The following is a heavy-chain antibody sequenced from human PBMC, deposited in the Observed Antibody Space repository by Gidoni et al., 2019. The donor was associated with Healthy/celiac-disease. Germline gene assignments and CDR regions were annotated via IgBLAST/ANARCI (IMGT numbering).Heavy chain of an antibody. CDR3: ARDPYYYDSSGYYYVRFGFFDY. D-gene: IGHD3-22*01. Sequence: VQLVESGGGVVQPGRSWRLSCAASGFTLSSHAMHWVRQAPGKGLEWVAVISYDGSKKYYADSVKGRFTISRDNSKNTLYLQMNSLRAEDTAVYYCARDPYYYDSSGYYYVRFGFFDYWGQGTLVTVSS. CDR1: GFTLSSHA. J-gene: IGHJ4*02. V-gene: IGHV3-30*04. CDR2: ISYDGSKK.